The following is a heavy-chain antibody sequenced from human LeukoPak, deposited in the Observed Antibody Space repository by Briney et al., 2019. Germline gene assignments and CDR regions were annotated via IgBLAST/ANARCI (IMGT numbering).Heavy chain of an antibody. CDR1: GYTFTSYG. CDR2: ISAYNGNT. V-gene: IGHV1-18*01. D-gene: IGHD3-3*01. J-gene: IGHJ4*02. CDR3: ARNDFWSGYHKRTPFDY. Sequence: GASVKVSCKASGYTFTSYGISWVRQAPGQGLEWMGWISAYNGNTNYAQKLQGRVTMTTDTSTSTAYMELRSLRSDDTAVYYCARNDFWSGYHKRTPFDYWGQGTLVTVSS.